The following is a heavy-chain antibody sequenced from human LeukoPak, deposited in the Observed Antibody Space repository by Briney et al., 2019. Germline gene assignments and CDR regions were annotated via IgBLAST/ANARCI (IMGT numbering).Heavy chain of an antibody. Sequence: GGSLRLSCAASGLTFSLYSMNWVRQAPGKGLEWVSYITSGSSTIYYADSVKGRFTISRDNAKNSLFLQMNSLRAEDTAVYYCGKDGGGDYWGQGTLVTVSS. J-gene: IGHJ4*02. CDR3: GKDGGGDY. V-gene: IGHV3-48*01. D-gene: IGHD3-16*01. CDR2: ITSGSSTI. CDR1: GLTFSLYS.